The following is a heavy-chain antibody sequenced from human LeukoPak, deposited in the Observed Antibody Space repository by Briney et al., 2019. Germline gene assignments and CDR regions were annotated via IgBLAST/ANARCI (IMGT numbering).Heavy chain of an antibody. J-gene: IGHJ6*04. V-gene: IGHV3-23*01. CDR2: ISGSGGST. D-gene: IGHD3-10*01. CDR1: GFTFSSYA. Sequence: GGSLRLSCAASGFTFSSYAMSWVRQAPGKGLEWVSAISGSGGSTNYADSVKGRFTISRDNSKNTLYLQMNSLRAEDTAVYYCAKGGARPKITMVRGAKDYYYGMDVWGKGTTVTVSS. CDR3: AKGGARPKITMVRGAKDYYYGMDV.